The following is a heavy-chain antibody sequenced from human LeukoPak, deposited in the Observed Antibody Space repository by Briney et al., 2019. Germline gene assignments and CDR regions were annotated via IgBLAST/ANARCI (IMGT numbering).Heavy chain of an antibody. CDR2: ISSSGSTI. CDR1: GFTFSSYE. Sequence: GSLRLSCAASGFTFSSYEMNWVRQAPGKGLEWVSYISSSGSTISYADSVKGRFTISRDNAKNSLYLQMNSLRAEDTAVYYCARERPEIDYWGQGTLVTVSS. V-gene: IGHV3-48*03. J-gene: IGHJ4*02. CDR3: ARERPEIDY.